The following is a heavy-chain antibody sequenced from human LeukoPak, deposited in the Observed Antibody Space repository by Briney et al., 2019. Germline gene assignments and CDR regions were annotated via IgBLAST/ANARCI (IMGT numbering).Heavy chain of an antibody. CDR2: ISYDGSNK. J-gene: IGHJ6*03. CDR1: GYSFTTYW. V-gene: IGHV3-30*19. Sequence: GESLKISCQGSGYSFTTYWIGWVRQAPGKGLEWVAVISYDGSNKYYADSVKGRFTISRDNSKNTLYLQMNSLRAEDTAVYYCARVVVDYYYYYYMDVWGKGTTVTVSS. CDR3: ARVVVDYYYYYYMDV.